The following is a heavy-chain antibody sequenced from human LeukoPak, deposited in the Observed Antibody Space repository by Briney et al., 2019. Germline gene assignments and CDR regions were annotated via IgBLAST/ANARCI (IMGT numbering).Heavy chain of an antibody. V-gene: IGHV4-38-2*01. CDR1: GYSISSGYY. CDR2: IYHSGST. CDR3: ARARGTSWYGY. Sequence: SETLSLTCAVSGYSISSGYYWGWIRQPPGKGLEWIGSIYHSGSTYYNPSLKSRVTISVDTSKNQFSLKLSSVTAADTAVYYCARARGTSWYGYWGQGTLVTVSS. D-gene: IGHD6-13*01. J-gene: IGHJ4*02.